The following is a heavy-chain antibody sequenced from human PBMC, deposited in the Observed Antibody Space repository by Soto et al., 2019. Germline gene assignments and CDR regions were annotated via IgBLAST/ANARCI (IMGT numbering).Heavy chain of an antibody. D-gene: IGHD6-6*01. V-gene: IGHV1-69*13. J-gene: IGHJ4*02. CDR1: GGTFSSYA. CDR3: ATGSSIAARY. Sequence: GASVKVSCKASGGTFSSYAISWVRQAPGQGLEWMGGIIPIFGTANYAQKFRGRVTITADESTSTAYMELSSLRSEDTAVYYCATGSSIAARYWGQGTLVTVSS. CDR2: IIPIFGTA.